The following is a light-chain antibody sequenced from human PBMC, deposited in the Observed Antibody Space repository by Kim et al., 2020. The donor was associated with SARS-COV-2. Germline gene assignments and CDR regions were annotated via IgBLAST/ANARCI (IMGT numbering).Light chain of an antibody. V-gene: IGKV3-20*01. Sequence: EVVLTQSPGTLSLSPGERATLSCRASQSIGSTYLAWYQHKPGQAPRLLIYGASTRATGISDRFSDSGSGTDFTLTISRLEPEDFAVYYCQQYSDSRRTFGQGTKVDIK. CDR1: QSIGSTY. J-gene: IGKJ1*01. CDR3: QQYSDSRRT. CDR2: GAS.